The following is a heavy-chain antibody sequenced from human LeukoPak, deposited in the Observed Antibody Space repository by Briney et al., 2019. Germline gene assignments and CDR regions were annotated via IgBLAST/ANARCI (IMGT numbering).Heavy chain of an antibody. CDR2: ISWNSGSI. Sequence: GRSLRLSCAASGFTFDDYAMHWVRQAPGKGLEWVSGISWNSGSIGYADSVKGRFTISRDNAKNSLYLQMNSLRAEDTASYYCAKDLGYSSSWSDYWGQGTLVTVSS. CDR1: GFTFDDYA. V-gene: IGHV3-9*01. D-gene: IGHD6-13*01. CDR3: AKDLGYSSSWSDY. J-gene: IGHJ4*02.